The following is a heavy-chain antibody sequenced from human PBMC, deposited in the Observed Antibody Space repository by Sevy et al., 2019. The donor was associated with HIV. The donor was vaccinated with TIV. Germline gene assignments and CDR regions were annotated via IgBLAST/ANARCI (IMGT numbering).Heavy chain of an antibody. Sequence: SETLSLTCTVSGGSIASSTYYWAWIRQPPGKGLEWIGSIYHTGKPYYSPSLESRLTISADTSKDQFSLRLTSVAAADTAVYYCARQSQRGKVAVPAQARFFDYWGQGTLVTVSS. J-gene: IGHJ4*02. CDR3: ARQSQRGKVAVPAQARFFDY. D-gene: IGHD2-21*02. CDR1: GGSIASSTYY. V-gene: IGHV4-39*01. CDR2: IYHTGKP.